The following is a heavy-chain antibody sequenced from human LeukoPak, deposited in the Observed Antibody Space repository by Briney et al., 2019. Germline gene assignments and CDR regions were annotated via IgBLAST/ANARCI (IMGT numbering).Heavy chain of an antibody. CDR1: GYSFTTYW. CDR2: TYPGDSDT. J-gene: IGHJ4*02. CDR3: ARPSSSWYAPSV. V-gene: IGHV5-51*01. Sequence: GESLKISCKGSGYSFTTYWIGWVRQMPGKGLEWMGITYPGDSDTRYSPSFQGQVTISADKSISTAYLKWSSLKASDTAMYYCARPSSSWYAPSVWGQGTLVTVSS. D-gene: IGHD6-13*01.